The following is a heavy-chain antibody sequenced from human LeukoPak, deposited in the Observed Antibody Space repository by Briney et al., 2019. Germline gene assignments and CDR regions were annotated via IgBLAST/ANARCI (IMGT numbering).Heavy chain of an antibody. CDR3: AREEGPYFDC. CDR2: HNWQGDNT. Sequence: GESLRLSYQASGFTFHDHGMIWLPHLPGKGGEWVSAHNWQGDNTAYADAVKGRFTISRDNAKKSLYLQMNSLTAEDTAYYYCAREEGPYFDCWGQGTLVTVSS. CDR1: GFTFHDHG. V-gene: IGHV3-20*03. J-gene: IGHJ4*02.